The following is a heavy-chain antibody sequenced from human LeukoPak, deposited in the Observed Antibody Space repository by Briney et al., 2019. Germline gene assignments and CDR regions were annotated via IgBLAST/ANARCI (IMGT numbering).Heavy chain of an antibody. Sequence: GGSLRLSCAPSGFTFNTYWMTWVRQAPGKGLEWVANIRPDGSEKYYVDSVKGRFTISRDNAKNSLYLQMNSLRAEDTAVYYCARDTTADYYYYYMDVWGKGTTVTVSS. D-gene: IGHD4-11*01. J-gene: IGHJ6*03. CDR3: ARDTTADYYYYYMDV. V-gene: IGHV3-7*01. CDR2: IRPDGSEK. CDR1: GFTFNTYW.